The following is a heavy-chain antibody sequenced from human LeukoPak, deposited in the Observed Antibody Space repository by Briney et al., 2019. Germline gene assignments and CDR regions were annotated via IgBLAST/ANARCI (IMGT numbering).Heavy chain of an antibody. J-gene: IGHJ4*02. Sequence: SETLSLTCAVYGGSFSGYYWSWIRQPPGKGLEWIGEINHSGSTNYNPSLESRVTISVDTSKNQFSLKMSSVTAADTAVYYCARGLGAIQTTVTKDYWGQGTLVTVSS. CDR3: ARGLGAIQTTVTKDY. CDR1: GGSFSGYY. V-gene: IGHV4-34*01. D-gene: IGHD4-17*01. CDR2: INHSGST.